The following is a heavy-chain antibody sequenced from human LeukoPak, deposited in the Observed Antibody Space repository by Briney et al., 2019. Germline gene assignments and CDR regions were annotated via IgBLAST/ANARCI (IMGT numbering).Heavy chain of an antibody. CDR3: ASEMGPVYCGSGSYDY. Sequence: ASVKVSCKASGYTFTSYDINWVRQATGQGLEWMGWMNPNSGNTGYAQKFQGRVTMTRNTSISTAYMELSSLRSEDSAVYYCASEMGPVYCGSGSYDYWGQGTLVTVSS. CDR1: GYTFTSYD. V-gene: IGHV1-8*01. D-gene: IGHD3-10*01. J-gene: IGHJ4*02. CDR2: MNPNSGNT.